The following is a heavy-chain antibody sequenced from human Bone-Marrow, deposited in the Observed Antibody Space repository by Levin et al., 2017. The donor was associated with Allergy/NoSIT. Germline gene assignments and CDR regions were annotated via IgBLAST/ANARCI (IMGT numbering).Heavy chain of an antibody. CDR2: ISGSGHTT. CDR3: AKSTTPTWGSGNKYGLDV. J-gene: IGHJ6*02. Sequence: GESLKISCAASKFTFNSYALTWVRQAPGKGLEWVSSISGSGHTTYYADSVKGRFTMSRDNSKSTVFLQMNSLRAEDTATYYCAKSTTPTWGSGNKYGLDVWGQGTTVTVS. V-gene: IGHV3-23*01. D-gene: IGHD7-27*01. CDR1: KFTFNSYA.